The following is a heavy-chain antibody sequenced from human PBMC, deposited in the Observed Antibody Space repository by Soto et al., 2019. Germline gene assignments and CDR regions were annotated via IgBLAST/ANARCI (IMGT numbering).Heavy chain of an antibody. J-gene: IGHJ4*02. V-gene: IGHV3-30*18. CDR1: GFTFSTYG. CDR2: ISYDGSIK. Sequence: PGGSLRLSCAASGFTFSTYGMHWVRQSPGKGLEWVAVISYDGSIKYHADSVKGRFSISRDNSRNTLYLQMNSLRPEDTAVYYCAKEVPAAGFDYWGQGTLVTVSS. CDR3: AKEVPAAGFDY. D-gene: IGHD2-2*01.